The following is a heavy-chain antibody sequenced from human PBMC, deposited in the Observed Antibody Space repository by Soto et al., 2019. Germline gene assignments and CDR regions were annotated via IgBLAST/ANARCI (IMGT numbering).Heavy chain of an antibody. D-gene: IGHD6-19*01. V-gene: IGHV1-69*01. CDR2: IIPLFGTA. Sequence: QVQLEQSGAEVKQPGSSVRVSCKTSGGTFSTYAINWVRQAPGQGLEWMGAIIPLFGTADYSQKFQGRVTSTADESTSTAYMELSSLRSDDTAVYFCATPKGTYSSGYYYFDFWGQGTLVTVSS. J-gene: IGHJ4*02. CDR1: GGTFSTYA. CDR3: ATPKGTYSSGYYYFDF.